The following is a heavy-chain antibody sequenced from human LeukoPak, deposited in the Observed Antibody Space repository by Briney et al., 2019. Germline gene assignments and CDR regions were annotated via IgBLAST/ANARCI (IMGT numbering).Heavy chain of an antibody. D-gene: IGHD1-26*01. CDR3: ARYYGAVGAGNWYFDL. V-gene: IGHV3-30*03. CDR1: GFTFSSYG. CDR2: ISYDGSKK. Sequence: GGSLRLSCAASGFTFSSYGMHWVRQAPGKGLEWVAVISYDGSKKYYVDSVKGRFTISRDNSKNTLYSQMNSLRAEDTAVYYCARYYGAVGAGNWYFDLWGRGTLVTVSS. J-gene: IGHJ2*01.